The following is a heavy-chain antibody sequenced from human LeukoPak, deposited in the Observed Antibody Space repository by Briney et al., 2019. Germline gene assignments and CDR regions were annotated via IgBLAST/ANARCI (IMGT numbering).Heavy chain of an antibody. J-gene: IGHJ5*02. V-gene: IGHV1-69*13. CDR2: IIAIFDTG. CDR3: AITYYYGSGSDQGWWFDP. D-gene: IGHD3-10*01. CDR1: GGTFSSYA. Sequence: SVKVSCKASGGTFSSYAINWVRQAPGQGLERMGGIIAIFDTGNYAQKFQGRVTITADESTSTAYMELSSLRSEDTAVYYCAITYYYGSGSDQGWWFDPWGQGTLVTVSS.